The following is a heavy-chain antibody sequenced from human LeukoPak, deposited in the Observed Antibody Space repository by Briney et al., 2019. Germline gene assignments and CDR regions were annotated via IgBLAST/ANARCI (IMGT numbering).Heavy chain of an antibody. CDR3: AKLSQYGVDSPFDY. CDR2: LSGSSNT. V-gene: IGHV3-23*01. J-gene: IGHJ4*02. Sequence: GGSLRLSCSASGFTFRDYAMSWVRQAPGKGLTWVSDLSGSSNTYYADSVRGRFTISRDNSKNTLYLQMSSLRAEDTAIYYCAKLSQYGVDSPFDYWGQGTLVTASS. D-gene: IGHD2-21*02. CDR1: GFTFRDYA.